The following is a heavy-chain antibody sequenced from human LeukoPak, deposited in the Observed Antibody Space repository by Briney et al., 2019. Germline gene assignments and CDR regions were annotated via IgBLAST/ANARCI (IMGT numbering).Heavy chain of an antibody. J-gene: IGHJ4*02. CDR3: ANPTHRYYYDSSGPR. D-gene: IGHD3-22*01. Sequence: PGGSLRLTCAASGFTFSTYAMSWVRQAPGNGLEWALSFSGSGGSRYYAESVKGRFTISRDNSKNTLYLQMNSLRAEDTAVYYCANPTHRYYYDSSGPRGGQGTLVTVSS. V-gene: IGHV3-23*01. CDR2: FSGSGGSR. CDR1: GFTFSTYA.